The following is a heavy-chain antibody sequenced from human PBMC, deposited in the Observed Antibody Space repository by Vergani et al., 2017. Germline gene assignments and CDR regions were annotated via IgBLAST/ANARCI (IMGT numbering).Heavy chain of an antibody. CDR1: GYTFSSYG. CDR3: AKVGRSEVAGTFGAFDI. V-gene: IGHV3-23*04. D-gene: IGHD6-19*01. CDR2: LSASDRRT. J-gene: IGHJ3*02. Sequence: VQLVESGGGVVQPGRSLRLSCAASGYTFSSYGMHWVRQAPGKGLEWVSTLSASDRRTHYADSVKGRFTISRDISKNTLFLHMYSLRPEDTAVYYCAKVGRSEVAGTFGAFDIWGQGTMVTVSS.